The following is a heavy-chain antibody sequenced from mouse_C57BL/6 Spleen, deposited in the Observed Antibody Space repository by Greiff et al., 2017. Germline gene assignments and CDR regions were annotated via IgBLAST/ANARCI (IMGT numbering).Heavy chain of an antibody. CDR1: GFTFSDYG. CDR2: ISSGSSTI. D-gene: IGHD1-1*01. CDR3: ARGGDYYGSNYFDY. V-gene: IGHV5-17*01. Sequence: EVKLVESGGGLVKPGGSLKLSSAASGFTFSDYGMHWVRQAPEKGLEWVAYISSGSSTIYYADTVKGRFTIARDNAKNTLFLQMTSLRSEDTAMYYCARGGDYYGSNYFDYWGQGTTLTVSS. J-gene: IGHJ2*01.